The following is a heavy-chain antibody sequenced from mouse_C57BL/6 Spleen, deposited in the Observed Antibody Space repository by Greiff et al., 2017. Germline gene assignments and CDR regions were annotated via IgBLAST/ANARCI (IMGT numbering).Heavy chain of an antibody. CDR2: ICPGSGST. Sequence: VQLQQPGAELVMPGASVKLSCKASGYTFTDYYINWVKQRPGQGLEWIGWICPGSGSTYYNEKFKGQATLTVDKSSITSYMLLSSRTSEDSAVYFCARTQLYFDYWGQGTTLTVSA. V-gene: IGHV1-75*01. CDR1: GYTFTDYY. J-gene: IGHJ2*01. D-gene: IGHD4-1*02. CDR3: ARTQLYFDY.